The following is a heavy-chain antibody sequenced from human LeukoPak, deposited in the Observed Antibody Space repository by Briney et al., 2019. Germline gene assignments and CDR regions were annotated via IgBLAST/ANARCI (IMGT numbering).Heavy chain of an antibody. V-gene: IGHV1-24*01. D-gene: IGHD1-26*01. CDR3: ATGGIYSLLDY. Sequence: ASVKVSCKVSRHTLTDLSTHWVRQAPGRGLEWRGGIDPEDGETIYAQKFQGRVTMTEDTSTDTAYMELSSLRSEDTAVYYCATGGIYSLLDYWGQGTLVTVSS. CDR2: IDPEDGET. J-gene: IGHJ4*02. CDR1: RHTLTDLS.